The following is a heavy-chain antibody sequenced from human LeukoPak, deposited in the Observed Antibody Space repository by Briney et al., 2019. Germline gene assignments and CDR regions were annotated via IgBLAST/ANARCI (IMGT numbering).Heavy chain of an antibody. V-gene: IGHV3-7*01. J-gene: IGHJ5*02. Sequence: GGSLRLSCAASAFTFSSFWMSWVRQAPGKGLEWVAIIKQDGSEKYYVDSVKGRFTISRDNAKNSLYLQMNSLRAEDTAVYYCARDMVVTAPWGFDPWGQGTLVTVSS. CDR1: AFTFSSFW. D-gene: IGHD2-21*02. CDR2: IKQDGSEK. CDR3: ARDMVVTAPWGFDP.